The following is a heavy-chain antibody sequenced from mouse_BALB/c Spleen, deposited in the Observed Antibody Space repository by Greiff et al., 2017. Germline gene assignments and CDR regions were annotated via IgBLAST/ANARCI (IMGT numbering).Heavy chain of an antibody. CDR1: GFSLTSYG. Sequence: QVQLQQSGPGLVAPSQCLSITCTASGFSLTSYGVSWVRQPPGKGLEWLGVIWGDGSTNYHSALISRLSISKDNSKSQVFLKLNSLQTDDTATYYCAKGGRNYAMDYWGQGTSVTVSS. CDR2: IWGDGST. CDR3: AKGGRNYAMDY. V-gene: IGHV2-3*01. J-gene: IGHJ4*01.